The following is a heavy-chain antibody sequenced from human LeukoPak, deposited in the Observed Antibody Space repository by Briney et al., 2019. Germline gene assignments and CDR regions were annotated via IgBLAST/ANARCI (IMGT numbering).Heavy chain of an antibody. CDR1: GFAFGNYG. D-gene: IGHD6-6*01. CDR2: ISYDGSDN. CDR3: AKYSSSSNYYYGMDI. J-gene: IGHJ6*02. V-gene: IGHV3-30*18. Sequence: PGGSLRLSCVASGFAFGNYGMHWVRQAPGKGLDWVAVISYDGSDNYNEDSVKGRFTISRDNSKNTLYLEMNSLRDEDTAVYYCAKYSSSSNYYYGMDIWGQGTTVTVSS.